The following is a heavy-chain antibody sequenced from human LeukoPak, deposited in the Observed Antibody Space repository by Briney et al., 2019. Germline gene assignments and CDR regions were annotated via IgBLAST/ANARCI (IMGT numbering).Heavy chain of an antibody. J-gene: IGHJ4*02. CDR3: ARAFHSTDPFFDY. CDR2: ISAYNGNT. Sequence: GESLKISCKASGYTFTSYGISWVRQAPGQGLEWMGWISAYNGNTNYAQKLQGRVTMTTDTSTSTAYMELRSLRSDDTAVYYCARAFHSTDPFFDYWGQGTLVTVSS. V-gene: IGHV1-18*01. D-gene: IGHD4-17*01. CDR1: GYTFTSYG.